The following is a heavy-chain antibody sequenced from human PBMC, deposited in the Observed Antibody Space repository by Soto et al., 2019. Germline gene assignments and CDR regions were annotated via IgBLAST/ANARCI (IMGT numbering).Heavy chain of an antibody. CDR1: GYSFTSYW. V-gene: IGHV5-51*01. J-gene: IGHJ6*02. Sequence: GESLQISCKGSGYSFTSYWIGRVRQMPGKGLEWMGIIYPGDSDTRYSPSFQGQVTISADKSISTAYLQWSSLKASDTAMYYCARGSGYCSSTSCYVMDVWGQGTTVTVSS. D-gene: IGHD2-2*01. CDR2: IYPGDSDT. CDR3: ARGSGYCSSTSCYVMDV.